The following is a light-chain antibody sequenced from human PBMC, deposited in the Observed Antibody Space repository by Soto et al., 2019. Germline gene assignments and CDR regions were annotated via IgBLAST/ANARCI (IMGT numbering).Light chain of an antibody. CDR2: LVS. J-gene: IGLJ1*01. CDR3: SSGGI. V-gene: IGLV2-14*01. Sequence: QSALTQPASVSGSPGQSITISCTGTTSDIGDYNYVSWYQHLPDKVPKLIISLVSNRPSGVSNRFSGSKSGNTASLTISGLQAEDEGDYYGSSGGIFGPGTKLTVL. CDR1: TSDIGDYNY.